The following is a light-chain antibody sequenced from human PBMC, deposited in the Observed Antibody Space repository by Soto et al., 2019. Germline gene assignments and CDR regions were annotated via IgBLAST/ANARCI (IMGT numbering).Light chain of an antibody. Sequence: ESVLTQSPGTLSLSPGERATFSCRASQSVSSNYLAWYQQKPGQAPRLLIYGASSRATGIPARFSGSGSGTDFTLTISRLEPEDFAVYYCQQYGSSRITFGQGTRLEIK. CDR3: QQYGSSRIT. CDR1: QSVSSNY. V-gene: IGKV3-20*01. CDR2: GAS. J-gene: IGKJ5*01.